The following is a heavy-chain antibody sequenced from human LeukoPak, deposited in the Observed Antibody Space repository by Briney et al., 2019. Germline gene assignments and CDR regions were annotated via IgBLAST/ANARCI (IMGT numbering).Heavy chain of an antibody. CDR1: GFTFSSYA. Sequence: GGSLRLSCAVSGFTFSSYAMHWVRQAPGKGLEYVSAISSNGGSTYYANSVKGRFTISRDDSKNTAYLQMNSLKTEDTAVYYCTRHLWQWLASGGAFDIWGQGTMVTVSS. V-gene: IGHV3-64*01. D-gene: IGHD6-19*01. CDR3: TRHLWQWLASGGAFDI. J-gene: IGHJ3*02. CDR2: ISSNGGST.